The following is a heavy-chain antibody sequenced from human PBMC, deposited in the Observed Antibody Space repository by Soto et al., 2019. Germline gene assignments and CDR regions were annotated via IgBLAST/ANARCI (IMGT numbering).Heavy chain of an antibody. CDR2: MNPNSGDT. V-gene: IGHV1-8*01. CDR1: GYTFTTYD. J-gene: IGHJ4*02. CDR3: ARWYGGNSGDY. Sequence: QVQLVQSGAEVKKPGASMKVSCKASGYTFTTYDINWVRQATGQGPEWMGWMNPNSGDTHYAQRSQGRVTMTRNTSINTAYMELSSLRSEDTAMYYCARWYGGNSGDYWGQGTLVTVSS. D-gene: IGHD2-21*02.